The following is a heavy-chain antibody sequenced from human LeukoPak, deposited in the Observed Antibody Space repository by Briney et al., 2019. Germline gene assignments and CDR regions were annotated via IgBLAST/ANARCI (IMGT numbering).Heavy chain of an antibody. J-gene: IGHJ4*02. D-gene: IGHD3-22*01. CDR2: ISGSSGST. CDR3: AKDPMKVVWNHYFDY. CDR1: GFTFDDYA. Sequence: PGGSLRLSCAASGFTFDDYAMLWVRHAPGKGLEWVSAISGSSGSTYYAVSVKGRFTISRYNSKNKLYMKMNSPRAEDTAVYYCAKDPMKVVWNHYFDYWGQGTLVTVSS. V-gene: IGHV3-23*01.